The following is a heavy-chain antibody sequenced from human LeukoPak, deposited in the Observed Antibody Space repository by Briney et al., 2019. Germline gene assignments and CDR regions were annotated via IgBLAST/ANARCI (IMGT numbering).Heavy chain of an antibody. CDR3: ARDRSSMVRGHYFDC. Sequence: GGSLRLSCAASGFTVSTNYMSWVRQAPGRGLEWVSLLYSGGTTSYADSVKGRFTISSDSSKNTLYLQMNSLRAEDTAVYYCARDRSSMVRGHYFDCWGQGTLVTVSS. CDR2: LYSGGTT. CDR1: GFTVSTNY. J-gene: IGHJ4*02. V-gene: IGHV3-66*01. D-gene: IGHD3-10*01.